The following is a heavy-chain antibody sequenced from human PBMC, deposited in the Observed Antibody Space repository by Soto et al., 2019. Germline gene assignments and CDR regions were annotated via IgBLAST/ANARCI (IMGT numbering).Heavy chain of an antibody. CDR2: INHSGST. J-gene: IGHJ6*02. Sequence: SETLSLTCAVYGGSFSGYYWSWIRQPPGKGLEWIGEINHSGSTNYNPSLKSRVTISVDTSKNQFSLKLSSVTAADTAVYYCAREARLRCSSTSCYNPMDVWGQGTTVTVYS. CDR3: AREARLRCSSTSCYNPMDV. CDR1: GGSFSGYY. V-gene: IGHV4-34*01. D-gene: IGHD2-2*01.